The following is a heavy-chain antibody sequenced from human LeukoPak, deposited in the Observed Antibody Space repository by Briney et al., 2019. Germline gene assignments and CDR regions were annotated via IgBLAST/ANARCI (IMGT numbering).Heavy chain of an antibody. CDR1: GGSISSGSYY. CDR2: IYNSGYT. CDR3: ARHAIAVAGKADYYYYYYMDV. D-gene: IGHD6-19*01. V-gene: IGHV4-61*02. J-gene: IGHJ6*03. Sequence: SETLSLTCTVSGGSISSGSYYCTWIRQPAGKGLEWIGRIYNSGYTNYNPSLKSRVTLSVDTSKNQFSLKLSSVTAADAAVYYCARHAIAVAGKADYYYYYYMDVWGKGTTVTISS.